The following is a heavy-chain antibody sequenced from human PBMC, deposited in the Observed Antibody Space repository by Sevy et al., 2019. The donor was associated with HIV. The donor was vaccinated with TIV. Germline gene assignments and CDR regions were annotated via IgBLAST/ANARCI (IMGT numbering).Heavy chain of an antibody. CDR2: ISSSSSYI. V-gene: IGHV3-21*01. CDR3: ARAAYYCSTTSCYIDY. J-gene: IGHJ4*02. Sequence: GGSLRLSCAASGFTFSNAWMSWVRQAPGKGLEWVSSISSSSSYIYYADSVKGRFTISRDNAKNSLYLQMNSLRVEDTAVYYCARAAYYCSTTSCYIDYWGQGTLVTVSS. CDR1: GFTFSNAW. D-gene: IGHD2-2*02.